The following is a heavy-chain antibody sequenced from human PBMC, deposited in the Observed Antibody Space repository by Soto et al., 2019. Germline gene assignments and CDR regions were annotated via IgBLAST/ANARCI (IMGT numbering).Heavy chain of an antibody. V-gene: IGHV4-30-4*01. D-gene: IGHD5-12*01. CDR2: IHYSGST. J-gene: IGHJ6*02. CDR1: GGSISSGDYY. Sequence: QVQLQESGPGLVKPSQTLSLTCTDSGGSISSGDYYWSWIRQPPGKGLEWIGYIHYSGSTYYNPSLKSRVTISVDTSKNQFSLKLSSVTAADTAVYYCAREPREVATPNYYYGMDVWGQGTTVTVSS. CDR3: AREPREVATPNYYYGMDV.